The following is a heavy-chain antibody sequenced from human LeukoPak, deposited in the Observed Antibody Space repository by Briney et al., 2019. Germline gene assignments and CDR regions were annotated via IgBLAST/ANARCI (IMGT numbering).Heavy chain of an antibody. CDR3: ARDGYVNNYMDV. D-gene: IGHD1-1*01. CDR1: GFTVSSNF. CDR2: IYSGGTT. Sequence: HSGGSLTHSCAASGFTVSSNFRSWVRQAPGKGLEWVSVIYSGGTTYYAASVKGRFTISRDNSKNPLSLQLNSLRAADTAVYYCARDGYVNNYMDVWGKGTTVTVSS. J-gene: IGHJ6*03. V-gene: IGHV3-53*01.